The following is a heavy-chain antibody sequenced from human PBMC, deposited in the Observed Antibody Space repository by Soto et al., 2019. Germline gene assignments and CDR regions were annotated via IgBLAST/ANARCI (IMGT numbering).Heavy chain of an antibody. CDR1: GFTFSTYW. D-gene: IGHD3-10*01. Sequence: GGSLRLSCAASGFTFSTYWMSWVRQAPGKGLEWVSAISGSGGSTYYADSVKGRFTISRDNSKNTLYLQMNSLRAEDTAVYYCAKHEIYYGSGSYYSGLPYNWFDPWGQGTLVTVSS. V-gene: IGHV3-23*01. CDR2: ISGSGGST. J-gene: IGHJ5*02. CDR3: AKHEIYYGSGSYYSGLPYNWFDP.